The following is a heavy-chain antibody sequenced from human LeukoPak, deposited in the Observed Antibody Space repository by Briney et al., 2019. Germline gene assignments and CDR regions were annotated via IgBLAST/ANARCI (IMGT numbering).Heavy chain of an antibody. D-gene: IGHD7-27*01. CDR3: AIDPNWGTHS. J-gene: IGHJ4*02. CDR2: ISAAGGST. V-gene: IGHV3-23*01. Sequence: PGGSLRLSCAASGFTFSSCAMSWVRQAPGKGLEWVSAISAAGGSTYYADSVKGRFTISRDNSKNTLFLQMNSLRAEDTAVYYCAIDPNWGTHSWGQGXLVTVSS. CDR1: GFTFSSCA.